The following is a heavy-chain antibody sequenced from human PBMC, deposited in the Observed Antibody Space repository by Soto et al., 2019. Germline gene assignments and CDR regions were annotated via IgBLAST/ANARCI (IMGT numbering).Heavy chain of an antibody. CDR1: GGSVSSGSYY. CDR3: ARDRYIYDSSGYYSPRGFDY. CDR2: IYYSGST. Sequence: SETLSLTCTVSGGSVSSGSYYWSWIRQPPGKGLEWIGYIYYSGSTNYNPSLKSRVTISVDTSKNQFSLKLSSVTAADTAVYYCARDRYIYDSSGYYSPRGFDYWGQGTLVTVLL. V-gene: IGHV4-61*01. D-gene: IGHD3-22*01. J-gene: IGHJ4*02.